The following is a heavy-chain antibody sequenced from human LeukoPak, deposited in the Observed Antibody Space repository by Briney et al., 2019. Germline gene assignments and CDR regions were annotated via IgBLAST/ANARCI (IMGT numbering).Heavy chain of an antibody. Sequence: ASAKVSCKASGYTFTRYYLYWVRQAPGQGLEWMGIINASGGSTTYAQKFQGRVIMTSDTSTSTVYMELNSLRSEDTAFYYCARVHDYGDLRYLDYWGQGTLVIVSS. V-gene: IGHV1-46*01. CDR2: INASGGST. CDR3: ARVHDYGDLRYLDY. CDR1: GYTFTRYY. J-gene: IGHJ4*02. D-gene: IGHD4-17*01.